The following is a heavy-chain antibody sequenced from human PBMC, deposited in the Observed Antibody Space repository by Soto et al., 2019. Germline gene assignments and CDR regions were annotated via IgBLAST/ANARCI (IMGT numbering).Heavy chain of an antibody. V-gene: IGHV4-34*01. CDR1: GGSFSANY. D-gene: IGHD3-3*01. J-gene: IGHJ6*02. CDR3: ARKGKYVFWSGYYTTLYYYYGMDV. CDR2: INHAGST. Sequence: PSETLSLTCGIYGGSFSANYWSWIRQSPGKGLEWLGEINHAGSTDYNPSLKSRVTISADTSKNQFSLNLTSVTAADTAVYYCARKGKYVFWSGYYTTLYYYYGMDVWGQGTTVTVSS.